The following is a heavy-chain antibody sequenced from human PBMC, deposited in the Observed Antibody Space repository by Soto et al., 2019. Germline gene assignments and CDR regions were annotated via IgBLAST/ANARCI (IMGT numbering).Heavy chain of an antibody. V-gene: IGHV3-66*01. D-gene: IGHD1-20*01. CDR2: IYSGGGT. Sequence: EVRLVQSGGGLVQPGGSLRLSCAASLFIVSDNYMSWVRQAPGKGLEWVSLIYSGGGTDYAESVKGRFTISRDNPKNTRYLQMNSLEYEGTGIYYCATRMYTAPDWGQGTVVTVSS. J-gene: IGHJ4*01. CDR1: LFIVSDNY. CDR3: ATRMYTAPD.